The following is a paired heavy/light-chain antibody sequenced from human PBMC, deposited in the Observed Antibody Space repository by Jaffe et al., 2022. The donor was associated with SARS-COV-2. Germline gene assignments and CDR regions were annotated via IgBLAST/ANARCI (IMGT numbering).Heavy chain of an antibody. Sequence: QLQLQESGPGLVKRSETLPLTCTVSGGSISSSSYYWGWIRQPPGKGLEWIGSIYYSGNTYYNPSLKSRVTISVDTSKNQFSLKLSSVTAADTAVYYCARHGKSRSWYEGYYNYGMDVWGQGTTVTVSS. CDR1: GGSISSSSYY. D-gene: IGHD3-10*01. J-gene: IGHJ6*02. CDR3: ARHGKSRSWYEGYYNYGMDV. V-gene: IGHV4-39*01. CDR2: IYYSGNT.
Light chain of an antibody. Sequence: QSVLTQPPSVSGAPGQRVTISCTGSSSNIGAGYDVHWYQQLPGTAPKLLIYGNSNRPSGVPDRFSGSKSGTSASLAISGLQAEDEADYYCQSYDSSLSGSVFGGGTKLTVL. V-gene: IGLV1-40*01. CDR2: GNS. J-gene: IGLJ3*02. CDR1: SSNIGAGYD. CDR3: QSYDSSLSGSV.